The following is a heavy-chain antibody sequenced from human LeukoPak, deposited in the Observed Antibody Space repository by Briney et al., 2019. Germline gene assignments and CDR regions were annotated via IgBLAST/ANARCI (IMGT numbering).Heavy chain of an antibody. V-gene: IGHV3-23*01. J-gene: IGHJ4*02. CDR3: AKRGVVIRVILVGFHKEAYYFDS. Sequence: GGSLRLSCAVPGITLSNYGMSWVRQAPGKGLEWVAGISGSGGRTNYADSVKGRFTVSRDNPKNTLYLQMNNLRPEDTAVYFCAKRGVVIRVILVGFHKEAYYFDSWGQGALVTVSS. D-gene: IGHD3-22*01. CDR2: ISGSGGRT. CDR1: GITLSNYG.